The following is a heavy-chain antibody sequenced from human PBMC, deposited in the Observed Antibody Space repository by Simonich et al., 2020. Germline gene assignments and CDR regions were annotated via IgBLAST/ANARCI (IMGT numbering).Heavy chain of an antibody. CDR3: AKDLGERITMIVVVIDAFDI. D-gene: IGHD3-22*01. J-gene: IGHJ3*02. V-gene: IGHV3-23*01. CDR2: ISGSGGST. CDR1: GFTFSSYA. Sequence: GGGLVQPGGSLRLSCASSGFTFSSYAMSWVRQAPGRGLEWVSAISGSGGSTYDADSVKGRFTISRDNSKNTLYRQMNSMRAEDTAVYYCAKDLGERITMIVVVIDAFDIWAKGQWSPSLQ.